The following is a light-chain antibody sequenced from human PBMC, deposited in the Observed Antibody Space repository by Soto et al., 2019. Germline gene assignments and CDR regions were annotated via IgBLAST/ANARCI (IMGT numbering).Light chain of an antibody. J-gene: IGLJ1*01. CDR3: QVWDNNYDHYV. V-gene: IGLV3-21*02. CDR1: NIGVKS. Sequence: SYELTQPPSVSVAPGQTARITCGGNNIGVKSLHWYQQKPGQAPVLVVYDDGDRPSGIPERFSVSNSGNTATLTISRVEAGDEADYYCQVWDNNYDHYVFGTGTKVTVL. CDR2: DDG.